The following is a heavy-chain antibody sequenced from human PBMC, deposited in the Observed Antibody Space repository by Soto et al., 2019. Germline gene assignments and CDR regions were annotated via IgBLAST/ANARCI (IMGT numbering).Heavy chain of an antibody. J-gene: IGHJ4*02. CDR2: IYYSGST. D-gene: IGHD3-10*01. Sequence: QVQLQESGPGLVKPSQTLSLTCTVSGGSISSGGYYWSWIRQHPGKGLEWIGYIYYSGSTYYNPSLKSRVXXSXDRXKNQFSLKLSSVTAADTAVYYCARSDVLEYGSGDYWGQGTLVTVSS. CDR3: ARSDVLEYGSGDY. V-gene: IGHV4-31*03. CDR1: GGSISSGGYY.